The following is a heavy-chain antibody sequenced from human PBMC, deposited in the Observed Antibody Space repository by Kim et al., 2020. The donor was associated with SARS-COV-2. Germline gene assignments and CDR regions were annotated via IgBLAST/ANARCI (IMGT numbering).Heavy chain of an antibody. CDR2: ISSSADKT. CDR1: GFTFRNYA. J-gene: IGHJ4*02. Sequence: GGSLRLSCAASGFTFRNYAMHWVRHAPGKGLEWVASISSSADKTYYADSVKGRFAISRDNSKNTLSLQMNSLRAEDTSLYYCTRDPPWASRVFDCWGPGTLVTVSA. CDR3: TRDPPWASRVFDC. V-gene: IGHV3-30*03. D-gene: IGHD7-27*01.